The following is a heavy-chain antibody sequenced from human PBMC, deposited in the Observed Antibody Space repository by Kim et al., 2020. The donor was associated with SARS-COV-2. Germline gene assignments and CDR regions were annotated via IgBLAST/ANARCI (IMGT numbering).Heavy chain of an antibody. CDR3: ARDLLRCSSTSCYGGLRDYYYYGMDV. J-gene: IGHJ6*02. D-gene: IGHD2-2*01. CDR1: GGTFSSYA. Sequence: SVKVSCKASGGTFSSYAISWVRQAPGQGLEWMGRIIPILGIANYAQKFQGRVTITADKSTCTAYMELSSLRSEDTAVYYCARDLLRCSSTSCYGGLRDYYYYGMDVWGQGTTVTVSS. CDR2: IIPILGIA. V-gene: IGHV1-69*04.